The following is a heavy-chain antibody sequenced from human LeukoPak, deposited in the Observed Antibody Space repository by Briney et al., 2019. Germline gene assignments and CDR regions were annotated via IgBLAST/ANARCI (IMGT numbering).Heavy chain of an antibody. V-gene: IGHV4-59*01. J-gene: IGHJ6*02. CDR3: ASGTHYDFWSGYNYYGMDV. D-gene: IGHD3-3*01. Sequence: PGGSLRLSCAAPGFAFSGYWMSWVRQSPGKGLEWIGYIYYSGSTNYNPSLKSRVTISVDTSKNQFSLKLSSVTAADTAVYYCASGTHYDFWSGYNYYGMDVWGQGTTVTVSS. CDR2: IYYSGST. CDR1: GFAFSGYW.